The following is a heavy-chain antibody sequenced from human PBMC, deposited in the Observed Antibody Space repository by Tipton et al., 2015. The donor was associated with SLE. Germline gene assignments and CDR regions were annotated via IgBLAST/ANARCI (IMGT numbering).Heavy chain of an antibody. J-gene: IGHJ4*02. Sequence: SLRLSCTASGFTFSSYSMNWVRQAPGKGLEWVSSISSSSSHIYYADSVKGRLTISRDNAKNSLYLQMNSLRAEDTAVYFCAGRRDSYGDVYYFDFWGQGTLVTVSS. CDR2: ISSSSSHI. CDR3: AGRRDSYGDVYYFDF. D-gene: IGHD4-17*01. CDR1: GFTFSSYS. V-gene: IGHV3-21*04.